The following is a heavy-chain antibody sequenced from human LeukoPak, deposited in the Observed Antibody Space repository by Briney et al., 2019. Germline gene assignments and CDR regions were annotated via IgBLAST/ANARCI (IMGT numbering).Heavy chain of an antibody. CDR3: ARIPRIATPGAYF. D-gene: IGHD6-13*01. CDR2: ISSSGSTI. Sequence: GESLRLSCAASGFTFSSYEMNWVRQAPGKGLEWVSYISSSGSTIYYADSVKGRFTISRDNAKNSLYLQMNSLRAEDTAVYYCARIPRIATPGAYFWGQGTLVTVSS. V-gene: IGHV3-48*03. J-gene: IGHJ4*02. CDR1: GFTFSSYE.